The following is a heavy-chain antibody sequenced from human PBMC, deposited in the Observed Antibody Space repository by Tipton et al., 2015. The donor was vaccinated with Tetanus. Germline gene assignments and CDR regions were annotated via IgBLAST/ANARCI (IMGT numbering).Heavy chain of an antibody. CDR1: GGSISSNNYY. Sequence: TLSLTCSVSGGSISSNNYYWAWIRQPPGKGLEWIGSIYYSGTTDYSPSLKSRVTISVDTSKNQFSLKLSSLTAADTAVYYCAKSDRVTRTSWYFHDWGQGTLVTVSS. V-gene: IGHV4-39*01. J-gene: IGHJ4*02. CDR3: AKSDRVTRTSWYFHD. CDR2: IYYSGTT. D-gene: IGHD2-2*01.